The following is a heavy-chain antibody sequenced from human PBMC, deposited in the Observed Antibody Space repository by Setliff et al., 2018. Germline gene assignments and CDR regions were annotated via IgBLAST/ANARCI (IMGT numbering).Heavy chain of an antibody. D-gene: IGHD3-10*01. Sequence: SETLSLTCTVSGGSISSHYWTWIRQSPGQGLEWIGEINHNGNTNYSPSLKSRVTISVDTSKNQFSLKLSSVTAADTAVYYCARAGYYGSGTYTLWGQGTLVTVSS. CDR3: ARAGYYGSGTYTL. CDR2: INHNGNT. V-gene: IGHV4-34*01. J-gene: IGHJ4*02. CDR1: GGSISSHY.